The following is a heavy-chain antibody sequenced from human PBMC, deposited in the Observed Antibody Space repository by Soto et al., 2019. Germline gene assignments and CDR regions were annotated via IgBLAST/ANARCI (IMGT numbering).Heavy chain of an antibody. D-gene: IGHD6-6*01. CDR1: GFSLITYCVC. J-gene: IGHJ4*02. CDR3: ARSKYSISSFDY. CDR2: IYWDDDK. V-gene: IGHV2-5*02. Sequence: SGPTLVNPTQTLTLTFTFSGFSLITYCVCVGWIRQPPGKALDWLAVIYWDDDKRYSPSLKSRLTITKDTSKNQVLLTMTNMDPVDTATYFCARSKYSISSFDYWGQGALVTVSS.